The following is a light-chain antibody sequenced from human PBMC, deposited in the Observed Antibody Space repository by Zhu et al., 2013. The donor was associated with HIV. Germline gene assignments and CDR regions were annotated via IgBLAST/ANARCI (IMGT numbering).Light chain of an antibody. CDR1: QDISTY. CDR2: DAS. Sequence: DIQMTQSPSSLSASVGDRVTITCQASQDISTYLNWYQHKPGKAPKLLIYDASNLQTGVPSRFSGSGSGTEFTLTITGLQPEDFGTYFCQQPYTFPFTFGPGTKVDIK. J-gene: IGKJ3*01. CDR3: QQPYTFPFT. V-gene: IGKV1-33*01.